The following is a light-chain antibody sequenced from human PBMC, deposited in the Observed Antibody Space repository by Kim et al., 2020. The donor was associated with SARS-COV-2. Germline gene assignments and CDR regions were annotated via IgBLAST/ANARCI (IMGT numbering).Light chain of an antibody. Sequence: PGGSATLSCRASHNIDISLAWYQQTPGRAPRLLIYDAAIRAAGIPDRFSASGSGTDFTLTIGSLAPEDFAVYYCQQRGNWPPALTFGGGTKVDIK. J-gene: IGKJ4*01. CDR1: HNIDIS. V-gene: IGKV3-11*01. CDR2: DAA. CDR3: QQRGNWPPALT.